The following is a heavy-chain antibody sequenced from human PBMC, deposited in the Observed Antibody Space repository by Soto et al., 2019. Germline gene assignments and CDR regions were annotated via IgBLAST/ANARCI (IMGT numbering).Heavy chain of an antibody. CDR3: IRASGVAGTGEYV. Sequence: EVQLVESGGALVQPGGSLRLSCAASGFDFSTYWMHWVRQAPGKGLVWVSRISGGGGTTYADSVEGRFTIARDNAKQILYLQMNSLTEEDTAMYYCIRASGVAGTGEYVWGQGPLVTVSS. J-gene: IGHJ4*02. V-gene: IGHV3-74*03. CDR1: GFDFSTYW. CDR2: ISGGGGT. D-gene: IGHD6-19*01.